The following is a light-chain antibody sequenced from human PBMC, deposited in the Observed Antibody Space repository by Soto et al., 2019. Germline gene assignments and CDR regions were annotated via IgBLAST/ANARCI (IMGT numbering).Light chain of an antibody. J-gene: IGKJ4*01. CDR1: QGIGNA. CDR3: LQDHNYPPT. Sequence: AIQMAQSPSSLSASVRDRVTITCRASQGIGNAVGWFQQKTGKAPKLLIYAAATLQIGVPSRCSGSRSGTDFILPSTSQQLEDFATYYCLQDHNYPPTLSGGTKVEIK. CDR2: AAA. V-gene: IGKV1-6*02.